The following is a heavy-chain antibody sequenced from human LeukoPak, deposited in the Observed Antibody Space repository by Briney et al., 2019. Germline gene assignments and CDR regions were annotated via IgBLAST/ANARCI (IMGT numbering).Heavy chain of an antibody. D-gene: IGHD2-21*01. J-gene: IGHJ2*01. V-gene: IGHV3-53*01. CDR2: IYSGGST. CDR3: ARVTIPWSFDL. CDR1: GFTVNNNY. Sequence: GWSLRLSCVASGFTVNNNYMGWVRQAPGRGLDWVSVIYSGGSTAYYADSVKGRFTNSRDNSKNTLYLQMNSLRAEDTAVYYCARVTIPWSFDLWGRGTLVTVSS.